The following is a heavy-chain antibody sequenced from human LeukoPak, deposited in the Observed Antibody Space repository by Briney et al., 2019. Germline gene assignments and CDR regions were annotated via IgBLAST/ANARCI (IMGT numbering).Heavy chain of an antibody. CDR1: GGTFSSYA. Sequence: ASVKVSCKASGGTFSSYAISWVRQAPGQGLEWMGGIIPIFGTANYAQKFQGRVTITADESTSTAYMELSSLRSEDTAVYYCARAPGGDSSGYSPQEVQYYFDYWGQGTLVTVSS. J-gene: IGHJ4*02. D-gene: IGHD3-22*01. CDR3: ARAPGGDSSGYSPQEVQYYFDY. V-gene: IGHV1-69*13. CDR2: IIPIFGTA.